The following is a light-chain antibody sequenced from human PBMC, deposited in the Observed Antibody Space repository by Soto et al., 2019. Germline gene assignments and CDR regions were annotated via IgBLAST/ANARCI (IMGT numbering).Light chain of an antibody. CDR1: QSVSSSY. CDR2: GAS. V-gene: IGKV3-20*01. Sequence: EIVLTQSPGTLSLSPGERATLSCRASQSVSSSYLAWYRQKPGQAPRLLIYGASSRATGIPDRFSGSGAGTDFTLTITSLQPEDFATYYCQQTSSAPFTFGPGTKVDIK. J-gene: IGKJ3*01. CDR3: QQTSSAPFT.